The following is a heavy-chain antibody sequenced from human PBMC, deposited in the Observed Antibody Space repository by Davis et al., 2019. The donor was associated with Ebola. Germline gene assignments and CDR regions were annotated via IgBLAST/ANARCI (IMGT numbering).Heavy chain of an antibody. V-gene: IGHV3-21*01. CDR1: GFTFSSYS. D-gene: IGHD3-22*01. CDR3: ARDLYDSSGYYDSNWFDP. Sequence: GESLKISCAASGFTFSSYSMNWVRQAPGKGLEWVSSISSSSSYIYYADSVKGRFTISRDNAKNSLYLQMNSLRAEDTAVYYCARDLYDSSGYYDSNWFDPWGQGTLVTVSS. J-gene: IGHJ5*02. CDR2: ISSSSSYI.